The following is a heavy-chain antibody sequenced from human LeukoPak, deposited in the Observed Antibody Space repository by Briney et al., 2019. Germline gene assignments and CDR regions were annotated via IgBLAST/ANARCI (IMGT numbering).Heavy chain of an antibody. D-gene: IGHD5-24*01. V-gene: IGHV4-39*07. CDR3: ARGQGRDGYNGILEY. J-gene: IGHJ4*02. Sequence: PSETLSLTCTVSGASISSGAYSWGWVRQPPGKGLEWIGEINPSGSTNYNPSLKSRVSISVDTSKNQFSLKLSSVTAADTAVFYCARGQGRDGYNGILEYWGQGALVTVSS. CDR2: INPSGST. CDR1: GASISSGAYS.